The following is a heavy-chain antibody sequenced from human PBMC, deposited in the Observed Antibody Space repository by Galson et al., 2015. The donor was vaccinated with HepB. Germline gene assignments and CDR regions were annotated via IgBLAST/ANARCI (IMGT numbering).Heavy chain of an antibody. CDR2: ISSSSSYI. CDR3: ASFAYYDSSGDP. Sequence: SLRLSCAASGFTFSSYSMNWVRQAPGKGLEWVSSISSSSSYIYYADSVKGRFTSSRDNAKNSLYLQMNSLRAEDTAVYYCASFAYYDSSGDPWGQGTLVTVSS. V-gene: IGHV3-21*01. CDR1: GFTFSSYS. J-gene: IGHJ5*02. D-gene: IGHD3-22*01.